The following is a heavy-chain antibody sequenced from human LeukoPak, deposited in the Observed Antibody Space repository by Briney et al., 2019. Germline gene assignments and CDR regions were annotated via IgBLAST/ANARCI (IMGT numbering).Heavy chain of an antibody. V-gene: IGHV1-2*02. J-gene: IGHJ5*02. Sequence: ASVKVSCKASGYTFTDYYIHWVRQAPGQGLEWMGWINPKSGGANSAQRFQGRVTMTRDTSVSTTYMELSRLRSDDTAVYYCAGEKNRSLGYSYGLASWGQGTLVTVSS. D-gene: IGHD5-18*01. CDR1: GYTFTDYY. CDR2: INPKSGGA. CDR3: AGEKNRSLGYSYGLAS.